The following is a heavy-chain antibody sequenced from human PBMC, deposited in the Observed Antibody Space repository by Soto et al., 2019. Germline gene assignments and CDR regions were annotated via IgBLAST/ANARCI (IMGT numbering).Heavy chain of an antibody. Sequence: QVQLVESGGGVVQPGRSLRLSCAASGFTFSSYGMHWVRQAPGKGLEWVAVISYDGSNKYYADSVKGRFTISRDNSKNTRYLQMNSLRAEDTAVSYCAKGIYSSGWYYFDYWGQGTLVTVSS. CDR3: AKGIYSSGWYYFDY. CDR2: ISYDGSNK. CDR1: GFTFSSYG. V-gene: IGHV3-30*18. D-gene: IGHD6-19*01. J-gene: IGHJ4*02.